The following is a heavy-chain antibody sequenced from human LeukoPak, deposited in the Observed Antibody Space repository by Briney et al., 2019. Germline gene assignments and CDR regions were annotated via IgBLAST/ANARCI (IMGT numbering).Heavy chain of an antibody. CDR1: GGSFSGYY. J-gene: IGHJ4*02. D-gene: IGHD1-1*01. Sequence: PSETLSLTCAVYGGSFSGYYWSWIRQPPGKGLEWIGEINHSGSTNYNPSLKSRVTISVDTSKNQFSLKLSSVTAADTAVYYCARGNEYDGWGQGTLVTVSS. V-gene: IGHV4-34*01. CDR3: ARGNEYDG. CDR2: INHSGST.